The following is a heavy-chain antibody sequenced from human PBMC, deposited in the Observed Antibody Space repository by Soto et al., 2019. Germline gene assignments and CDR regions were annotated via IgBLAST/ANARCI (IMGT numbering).Heavy chain of an antibody. CDR1: GGSISSYY. V-gene: IGHV4-59*01. J-gene: IGHJ6*02. CDR3: ARDLGGGGWQLSHPDYGMDV. D-gene: IGHD6-19*01. Sequence: PSETLSLTCTVSGGSISSYYWSWIRQPPGKGLEWIGYIYYSGSTNYNPSLKSRVTISVDTSKNQFSLKLSSVTAADTAVYYCARDLGGGGWQLSHPDYGMDVWGQGTTVTVSS. CDR2: IYYSGST.